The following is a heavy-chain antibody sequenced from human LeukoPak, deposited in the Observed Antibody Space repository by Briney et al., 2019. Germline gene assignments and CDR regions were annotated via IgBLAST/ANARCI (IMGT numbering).Heavy chain of an antibody. CDR1: GFTFSNYA. Sequence: GGSLRLSCAASGFTFSNYAMNWVRQAPGKGLEWVSGISGGGGSTHYADSVNGRFTISRDNSKNTLYLQMNSLRAEDTAVYYCAKSVSDWFDPWGQGTLVTVSS. V-gene: IGHV3-23*01. D-gene: IGHD1-26*01. CDR2: ISGGGGST. CDR3: AKSVSDWFDP. J-gene: IGHJ5*02.